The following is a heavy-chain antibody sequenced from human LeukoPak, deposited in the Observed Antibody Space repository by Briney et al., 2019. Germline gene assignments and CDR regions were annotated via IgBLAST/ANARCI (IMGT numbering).Heavy chain of an antibody. V-gene: IGHV4-39*07. J-gene: IGHJ4*02. CDR1: GGSISLSYYY. D-gene: IGHD3-3*01. Sequence: SETLSLTCSVSGGSISLSYYYWGWIRQPPGKALEWIGSVYYSGTTSYNPSLKSRVTISVDTSKNQFSLKLSSVTAADTAVYYCARTRITIFGVVIGDGYDYWGQGTLVTVSS. CDR3: ARTRITIFGVVIGDGYDY. CDR2: VYYSGTT.